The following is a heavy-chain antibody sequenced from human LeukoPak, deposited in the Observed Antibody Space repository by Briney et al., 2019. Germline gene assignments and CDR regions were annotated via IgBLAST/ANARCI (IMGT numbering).Heavy chain of an antibody. V-gene: IGHV1-8*01. J-gene: IGHJ3*02. CDR3: ARTHRRYDFWSGYYIFDAFDI. CDR2: MNPNSGNT. CDR1: GYTFTSYD. Sequence: GASVKVSCKASGYTFTSYDINWVRQATGQGLEWMGWMNPNSGNTGYAQKFQGRVTMTRNTSISTAYMELSSLRSEDTAVYYCARTHRRYDFWSGYYIFDAFDIWGQGTMVTVSS. D-gene: IGHD3-3*01.